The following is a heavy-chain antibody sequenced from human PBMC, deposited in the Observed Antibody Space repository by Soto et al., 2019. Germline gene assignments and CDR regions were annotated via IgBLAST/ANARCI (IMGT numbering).Heavy chain of an antibody. CDR2: ISAYNGNT. D-gene: IGHD1-1*01. Sequence: ASVKVSCKASGYTFTSYGISWVRQAPGQGLEWMGWISAYNGNTNYAQKLQGRVTMTTDTSTSTAYTELRSLRSDDTAVYYCARGEYNWNDGSPYYFDYWGQGTLVTVSS. V-gene: IGHV1-18*01. CDR1: GYTFTSYG. CDR3: ARGEYNWNDGSPYYFDY. J-gene: IGHJ4*02.